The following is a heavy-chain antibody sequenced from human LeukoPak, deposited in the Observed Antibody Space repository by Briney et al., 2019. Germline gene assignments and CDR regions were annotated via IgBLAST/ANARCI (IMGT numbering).Heavy chain of an antibody. CDR3: ARDPQIVLMVYANRRYGMDV. CDR1: GYTFTDYY. CDR2: INPNSGGT. D-gene: IGHD2-8*01. Sequence: ASVMVSFTASGYTFTDYYMHWVRQAPGQGLEWMGWINPNSGGTNYAQKFQGRVTMTRDASISTAYMELSRLRSDDTAVYYCARDPQIVLMVYANRRYGMDVWGQGTTVTVSS. V-gene: IGHV1-2*02. J-gene: IGHJ6*02.